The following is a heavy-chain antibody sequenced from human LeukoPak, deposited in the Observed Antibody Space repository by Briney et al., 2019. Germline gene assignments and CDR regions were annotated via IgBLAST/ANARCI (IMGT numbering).Heavy chain of an antibody. CDR1: GFTFSSYS. CDR2: ISSSSSYI. CDR3: ARGRRVADYYDSSGFNWFDP. J-gene: IGHJ5*02. V-gene: IGHV3-21*01. D-gene: IGHD3-22*01. Sequence: GGSLRLSCAASGFTFSSYSMNWVRQAPGKGLEWVSSISSSSSYIYYADSVKGRFTISRDNAKNSLYLQMNSLRAEDTAVYYCARGRRVADYYDSSGFNWFDPWGQGTLVTVSS.